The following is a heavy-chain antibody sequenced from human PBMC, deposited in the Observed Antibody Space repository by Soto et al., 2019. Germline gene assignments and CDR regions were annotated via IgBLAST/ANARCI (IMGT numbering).Heavy chain of an antibody. V-gene: IGHV4-30-4*01. CDR1: GGSISSGDYY. CDR3: ARDVKDYDFYGMDV. Sequence: QVQLQESGPGLVKPSQTLSLTCTVSGGSISSGDYYWSWIRQPPGKGLEWIGYIYYSGSTSYNPSLQSRLTISLDTSKNQICLNLTSVTAADTAVYYCARDVKDYDFYGMDVWGPGTTVTVSS. CDR2: IYYSGST. J-gene: IGHJ6*02.